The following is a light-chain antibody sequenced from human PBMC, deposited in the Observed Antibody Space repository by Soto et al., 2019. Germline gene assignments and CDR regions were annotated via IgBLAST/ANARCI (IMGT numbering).Light chain of an antibody. CDR3: QQRSNWIT. V-gene: IGKV3-11*01. CDR2: DAS. CDR1: QSVSTY. J-gene: IGKJ5*01. Sequence: EIELTQSPCTLSLSHGERVTLSCRASQSVSTYLAWYQQKPGQAPRLLIYDASNRATGIPARFSGSGSGTDFTLTISSLEPEDFAVYYCQQRSNWITFGQGTRLEIK.